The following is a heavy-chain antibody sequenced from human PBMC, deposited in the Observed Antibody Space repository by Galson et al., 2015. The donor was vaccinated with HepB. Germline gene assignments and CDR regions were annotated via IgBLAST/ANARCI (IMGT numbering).Heavy chain of an antibody. CDR3: ATGRGISGPNNYCDD. CDR2: IRSKAAGGTT. J-gene: IGHJ4*02. Sequence: SLRLSCAASGFTFSNTWMNWVRQVPGKGLEWVGRIRSKAAGGTTDFAAPVKGRFTISRDDSKNMLYLEMNSLKSEDTAAYYCATGRGISGPNNYCDDWGQGTLVTVSS. D-gene: IGHD3-10*01. CDR1: GFTFSNTW. V-gene: IGHV3-15*01.